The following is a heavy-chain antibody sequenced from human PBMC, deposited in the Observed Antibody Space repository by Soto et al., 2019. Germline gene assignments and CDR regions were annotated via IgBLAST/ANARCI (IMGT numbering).Heavy chain of an antibody. CDR1: GFTFDDYA. V-gene: IGHV3-9*01. Sequence: GGSLRLSCAASGFTFDDYAMHWVRQAPGKGLEWVSGISWNSGSIGYADSVKGRFTISRDNAKNSLYLQMNSLRAEDTALYYCAKRLRFDDWGQGTLVTVAS. CDR3: AKRLRFDD. J-gene: IGHJ4*02. D-gene: IGHD4-17*01. CDR2: ISWNSGSI.